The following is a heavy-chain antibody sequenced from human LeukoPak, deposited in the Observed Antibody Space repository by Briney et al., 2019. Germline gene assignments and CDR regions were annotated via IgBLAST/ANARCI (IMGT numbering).Heavy chain of an antibody. J-gene: IGHJ3*02. CDR3: ASQRWSQGAFDI. V-gene: IGHV4-39*07. CDR2: IYYSGST. CDR1: GGSISSSSYY. D-gene: IGHD2-15*01. Sequence: SETLSLTCTVSGGSISSSSYYWGWIRQPPGKGLEWIGSIYYSGSTYYNPSLKSRVTISVDTSKNQFSLKLSSVTAADTAVYYCASQRWSQGAFDIWGHGTMVTVSS.